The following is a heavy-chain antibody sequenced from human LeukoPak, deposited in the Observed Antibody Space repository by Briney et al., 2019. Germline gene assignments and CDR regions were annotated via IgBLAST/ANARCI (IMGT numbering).Heavy chain of an antibody. CDR3: AHYYDSRGVGAFDI. CDR1: GGSISSYY. V-gene: IGHV4-4*07. CDR2: IYTSGST. D-gene: IGHD3-22*01. J-gene: IGHJ3*02. Sequence: PSETLSLTCTVSGGSISSYYWSWIRQPAGKGLEWIGRIYTSGSTNYNPSLKSRVNMSVDTSKNQFSLKLSSVTAADTAVYYCAHYYDSRGVGAFDIWGQGTMVTVSS.